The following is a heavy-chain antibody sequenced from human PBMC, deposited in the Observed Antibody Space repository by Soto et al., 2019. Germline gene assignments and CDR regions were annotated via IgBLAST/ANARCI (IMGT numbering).Heavy chain of an antibody. CDR1: SGSVSSGGDY. V-gene: IGHV4-31*03. CDR3: ERLVTGTNNWFDP. D-gene: IGHD1-20*01. Sequence: TLSLTCTVSSGSVSSGGDYWSWIRQHPGKGLEWIGYIYYSGSTYYNPPLKSRVTISVDTSKNQFSLKLSSVTAADTAVYYCERLVTGTNNWFDPWGQGTLVTVSS. CDR2: IYYSGST. J-gene: IGHJ5*02.